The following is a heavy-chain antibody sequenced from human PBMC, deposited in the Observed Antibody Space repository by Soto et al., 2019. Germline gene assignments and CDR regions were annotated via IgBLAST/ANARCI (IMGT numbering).Heavy chain of an antibody. J-gene: IGHJ6*02. CDR1: GGTFNTYN. D-gene: IGHD7-27*01. CDR2: ILPIFGTT. Sequence: QVQLVQSGAAVKKPGSSVKVSCKASGGTFNTYNINWVRQAPGQGLEWMGGILPIFGTTNYAQRFQGRVTITADDSTSTAYMELSSLRSEDTAVYYCARDETGDSYYYYYGMDVWGQGTTVTVTS. V-gene: IGHV1-69*01. CDR3: ARDETGDSYYYYYGMDV.